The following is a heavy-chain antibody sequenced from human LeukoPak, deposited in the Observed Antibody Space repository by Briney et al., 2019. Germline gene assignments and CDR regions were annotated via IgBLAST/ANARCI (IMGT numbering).Heavy chain of an antibody. V-gene: IGHV4-34*01. CDR3: ARTRIAVAGALGY. J-gene: IGHJ4*02. CDR1: GGSFSGYY. D-gene: IGHD6-19*01. CDR2: INHIGST. Sequence: SETLSLTCAVYGGSFSGYYWSWIRQPPGKGLEWIGEINHIGSTNYNPSLKSRVTISVDTSKNQFSLKLSSVTAADTAVYYCARTRIAVAGALGYWGQGTLVTASS.